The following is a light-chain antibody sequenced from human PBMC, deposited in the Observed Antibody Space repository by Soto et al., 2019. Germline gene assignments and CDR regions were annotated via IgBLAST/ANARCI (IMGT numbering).Light chain of an antibody. CDR3: QQRSNWLT. Sequence: EIVLTQSPATLSLSPGERATLSCRASQSVSSYLAWYQQKPGQAPRLLIYDASNRATGISARFSGSGSGTDFTFTISSLEPEDLAVYYCQQRSNWLTFGGGTKVEIK. CDR2: DAS. J-gene: IGKJ4*01. CDR1: QSVSSY. V-gene: IGKV3-11*01.